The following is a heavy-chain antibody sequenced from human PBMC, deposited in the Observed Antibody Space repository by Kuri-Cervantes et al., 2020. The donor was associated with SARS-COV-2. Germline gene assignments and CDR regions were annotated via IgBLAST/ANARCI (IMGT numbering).Heavy chain of an antibody. V-gene: IGHV1-2*04. CDR3: ATGMVRGVIQSYYYGMDV. CDR1: GYTFTGYY. Sequence: ASVKVSCKASGYTFTGYYMHWVRPAPGQGLEWMGWINPNSGGTNYAQKFQGWVTMTRDTSISTAYMELSRLRSDDTAVYYCATGMVRGVIQSYYYGMDVWGQGTTVTVSS. J-gene: IGHJ6*02. CDR2: INPNSGGT. D-gene: IGHD3-10*01.